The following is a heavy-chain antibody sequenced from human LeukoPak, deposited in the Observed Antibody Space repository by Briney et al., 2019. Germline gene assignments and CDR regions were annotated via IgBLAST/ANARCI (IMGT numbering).Heavy chain of an antibody. J-gene: IGHJ6*02. Sequence: SVNVSYKASGGTFSSYYISWVRQAPGQGPEWMGGIIPIFGTANYAQKFQGRVTITADESTSTAYMELSSLRSEDTAVYYCARDDSGSYYGHYYYGMYVWGHRNTFTVSS. CDR3: ARDDSGSYYGHYYYGMYV. CDR1: GGTFSSYY. V-gene: IGHV1-69*01. D-gene: IGHD1-26*01. CDR2: IIPIFGTA.